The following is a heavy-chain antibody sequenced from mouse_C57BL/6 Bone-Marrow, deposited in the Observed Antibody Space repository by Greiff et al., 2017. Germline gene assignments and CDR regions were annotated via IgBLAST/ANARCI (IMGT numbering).Heavy chain of an antibody. Sequence: QVQLQQPGAELVKPGASVKMSCKASGYTFTSYWITWVKQRPGQGLEWIGDIYPGSGSTNYNEKFKSKATLTVDTSSSTASMQLSGLTSEDSAVYYCARWPFAYWGQGTLVTVSA. CDR1: GYTFTSYW. CDR2: IYPGSGST. J-gene: IGHJ3*01. CDR3: ARWPFAY. V-gene: IGHV1-55*01.